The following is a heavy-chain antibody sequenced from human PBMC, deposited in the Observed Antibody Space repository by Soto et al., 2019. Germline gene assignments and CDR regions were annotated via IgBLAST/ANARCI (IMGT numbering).Heavy chain of an antibody. V-gene: IGHV2-5*02. CDR3: AHIMPPRVSDY. D-gene: IGHD3-16*01. CDR2: IYWDDDK. J-gene: IGHJ4*02. CDR1: RFSLTTSGVG. Sequence: QITLKESGTTLVKPTQTLTLTCTFSRFSLTTSGVGVGWFRQHPGKALAWLALIYWDDDKRYRPSLKSRLTITKDSTKNQVVLTMTNMDPVDTDTYYYAHIMPPRVSDYWGQGTLVTVSS.